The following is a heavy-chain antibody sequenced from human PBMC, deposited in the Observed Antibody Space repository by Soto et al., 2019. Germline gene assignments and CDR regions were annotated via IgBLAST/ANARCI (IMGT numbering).Heavy chain of an antibody. V-gene: IGHV3-23*01. CDR2: IGGSGATT. J-gene: IGHJ5*02. Sequence: GGSLRLSCAASGFPFSSTDMTWVRQAPGKGLEWVSTIGGSGATTYYADSVKGRFTISRDNSINTVYLRMNSLRADDTALYFCAKNSGWFKTWGQGALVTVSS. CDR1: GFPFSSTD. D-gene: IGHD3-10*01. CDR3: AKNSGWFKT.